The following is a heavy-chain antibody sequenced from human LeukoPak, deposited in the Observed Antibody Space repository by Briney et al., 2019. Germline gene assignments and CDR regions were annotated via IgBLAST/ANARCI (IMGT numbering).Heavy chain of an antibody. V-gene: IGHV3-7*01. D-gene: IGHD4-17*01. CDR3: TRLTTRDTTFVY. CDR2: ISPDGSDK. CDR1: GFTISMYW. J-gene: IGHJ4*02. Sequence: GGSLRLSCVASGFTISMYWMSWVRQAPGKGLEWLGNISPDGSDKAYVDSVKGRFIISRDNAENSLYLQMNSLRVEDTVVYYCTRLTTRDTTFVYWGQGVLVTVSS.